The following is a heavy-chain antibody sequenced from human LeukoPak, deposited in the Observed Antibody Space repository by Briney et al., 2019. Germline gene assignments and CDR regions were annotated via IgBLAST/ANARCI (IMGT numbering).Heavy chain of an antibody. Sequence: RASVKVSCKASGYTFTSYGISWVRQAPGQGLEWMGWISAYNGNTNYAQTLQGRVTMTTDTSTSTAYMELRSLRSDDTAVYYCARAYDILTGRADFDYWGQGTLVTVSS. CDR2: ISAYNGNT. V-gene: IGHV1-18*01. CDR3: ARAYDILTGRADFDY. J-gene: IGHJ4*02. D-gene: IGHD3-9*01. CDR1: GYTFTSYG.